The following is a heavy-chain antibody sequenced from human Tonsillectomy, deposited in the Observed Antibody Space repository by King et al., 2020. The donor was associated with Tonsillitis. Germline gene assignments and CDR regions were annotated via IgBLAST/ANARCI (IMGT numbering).Heavy chain of an antibody. V-gene: IGHV3-15*04. D-gene: IGHD1-26*01. CDR2: IERIEHGGTT. CDR3: TEGLVGNTGGMDV. J-gene: IGHJ6*02. CDR1: GYTFSNPW. Sequence: VQLVESGGGLVRPGGSLRLSCVGSGYTFSNPWMNWVRQAPGKGLEWVGRIERIEHGGTTYHAAPLKGRITISRDDSRNTLYLQLNSLKIEDTGVYYCTEGLVGNTGGMDVWGQGTTVTVSS.